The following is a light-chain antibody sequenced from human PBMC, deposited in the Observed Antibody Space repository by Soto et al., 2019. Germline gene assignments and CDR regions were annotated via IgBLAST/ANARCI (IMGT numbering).Light chain of an antibody. Sequence: DIQMIQSPSSLSASVGDRVTITCQASQDISNYLNWYQQKPGKAPKLLIYDASNLETGVPSRFSGSGSGTDLTFTISSLQPEDIATYYCQQYDNLPLTFGGGTKVEIK. J-gene: IGKJ4*01. CDR1: QDISNY. CDR2: DAS. CDR3: QQYDNLPLT. V-gene: IGKV1-33*01.